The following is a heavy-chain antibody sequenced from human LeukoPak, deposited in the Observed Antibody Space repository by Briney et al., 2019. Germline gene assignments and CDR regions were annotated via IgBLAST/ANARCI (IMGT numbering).Heavy chain of an antibody. D-gene: IGHD2-15*01. Sequence: GRSLRLSCAASGFIFSSYGMHWVRQAPGKGLEWVAFIQYDGSSKYSDSMKGRFTISRDNGKNTVYLEVNSLRVEDTALYYCAKAADNFDMWGQGTMVTVSS. CDR1: GFIFSSYG. V-gene: IGHV3-30*02. J-gene: IGHJ3*02. CDR3: AKAADNFDM. CDR2: IQYDGSSK.